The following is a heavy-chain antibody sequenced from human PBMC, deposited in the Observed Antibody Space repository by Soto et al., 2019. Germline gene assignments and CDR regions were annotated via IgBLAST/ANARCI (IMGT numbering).Heavy chain of an antibody. D-gene: IGHD3-16*01. V-gene: IGHV4-34*01. CDR3: VRIRYQLPSSVLWLDP. J-gene: IGHJ5*02. Sequence: SETLSLTCAVYGGFLSESYWTWIRQPPGKGLEWIGEINHVGGTNYNPSLKSRATMSVDTSQNQFSLRLISVTAADTAMYFCVRIRYQLPSSVLWLDPWGQGTPVTVSS. CDR1: GGFLSESY. CDR2: INHVGGT.